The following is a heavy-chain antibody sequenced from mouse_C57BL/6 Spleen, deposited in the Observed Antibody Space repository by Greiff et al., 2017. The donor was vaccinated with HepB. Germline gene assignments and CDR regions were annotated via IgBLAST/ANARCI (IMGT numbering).Heavy chain of an antibody. D-gene: IGHD1-2*01. CDR3: ARKGGSYFDD. Sequence: QVQLQQPGAELVMPGASVKLSCKASGYTFTSYWMHWVKQRPGQGLEWIGEIDPSDSYTNYNQKFKGKSTLTVDKSSSTAYMQLSSLTSEDSAVYYCARKGGSYFDDWGQGTTLTVSS. J-gene: IGHJ2*01. CDR1: GYTFTSYW. V-gene: IGHV1-69*01. CDR2: IDPSDSYT.